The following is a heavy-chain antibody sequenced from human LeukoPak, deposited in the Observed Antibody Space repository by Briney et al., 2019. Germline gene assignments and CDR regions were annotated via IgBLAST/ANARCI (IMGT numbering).Heavy chain of an antibody. CDR3: ARKNPAYCGGDCYSYAFDI. CDR2: IYYSGST. CDR1: GGPISSYY. J-gene: IGHJ3*02. D-gene: IGHD2-21*01. Sequence: PSETLSLTCTVSGGPISSYYWSWTRQPPGKGLEWIGYIYYSGSTNYNPSLKSRVTISVDTSKNQFSLKLSSVTAADTAVYYCARKNPAYCGGDCYSYAFDIWGQGTMVTVSS. V-gene: IGHV4-59*01.